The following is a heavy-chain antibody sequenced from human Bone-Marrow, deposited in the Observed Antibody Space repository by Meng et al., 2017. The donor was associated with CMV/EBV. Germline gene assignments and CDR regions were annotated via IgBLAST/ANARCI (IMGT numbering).Heavy chain of an antibody. CDR3: ARVFVRPRRGYYFDY. CDR1: GGSISSYY. V-gene: IGHV4-59*01. CDR2: IYYSGST. Sequence: SEPLSLTCTVSGGSISSYYWGWIRQPPGKGLEWIGYIYYSGSTNYNPSLKSRVTISVDTSKNQFSLKLSSVTAADTAVYYCARVFVRPRRGYYFDYWGQGTLVTVSS. J-gene: IGHJ4*02.